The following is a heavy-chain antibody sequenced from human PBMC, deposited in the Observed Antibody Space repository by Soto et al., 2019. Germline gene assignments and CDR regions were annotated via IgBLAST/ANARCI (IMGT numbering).Heavy chain of an antibody. CDR2: ISYDGSNK. CDR3: ARDQVGYCSSTSCFTFDY. Sequence: QVQLVESGGGVVQPGRSLRLSCAASGFTFSSYAMHWVRQAPGKGLEWVAVISYDGSNKYYADSVKGRFTISRDNSKNTLYLQMNSLRAEDTAVYYCARDQVGYCSSTSCFTFDYWGLGTLVTVSS. V-gene: IGHV3-30-3*01. D-gene: IGHD2-2*02. J-gene: IGHJ4*02. CDR1: GFTFSSYA.